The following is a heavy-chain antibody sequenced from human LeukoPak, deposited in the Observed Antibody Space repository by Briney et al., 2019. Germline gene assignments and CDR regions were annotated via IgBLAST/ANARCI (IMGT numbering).Heavy chain of an antibody. J-gene: IGHJ5*02. CDR1: GGSISSYY. CDR3: ARANGFWSGYYNLGVATSNNWFDP. V-gene: IGHV4-59*01. D-gene: IGHD3-3*01. Sequence: SETLSLTCTVPGGSISSYYWSWIRQPPGKGLEWIGYIYYSGSTNYNPSLKSRVTISVDTPKNQFSLKLSSVTAADTAVYYCARANGFWSGYYNLGVATSNNWFDPWGQGTLVTVSS. CDR2: IYYSGST.